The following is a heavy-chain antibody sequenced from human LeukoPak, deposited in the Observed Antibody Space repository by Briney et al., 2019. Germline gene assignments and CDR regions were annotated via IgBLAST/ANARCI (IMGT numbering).Heavy chain of an antibody. V-gene: IGHV3-74*01. J-gene: IGHJ4*02. CDR3: TSRNGSGDY. D-gene: IGHD3-10*01. Sequence: PGGSLRLSCAASGFTFSTYWIHWVRQAPGKGLVWVSRINSDGSSATYADSAKGRFTISKDNAKNTVYLQMNSLRVEDTAVYFCTSRNGSGDYWGQGTPVTVSS. CDR1: GFTFSTYW. CDR2: INSDGSSA.